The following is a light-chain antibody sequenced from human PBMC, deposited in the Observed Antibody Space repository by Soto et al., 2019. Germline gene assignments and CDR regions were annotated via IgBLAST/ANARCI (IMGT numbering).Light chain of an antibody. CDR3: QQYQNLWT. Sequence: IGMTQSPATLSVSPGERVTLSCRASQTIYSNVAWYQQRPGQSPRLLIYHASSRATGITARFSGSGSGTEFTLTSICLQSEDFAVYYCQQYQNLWTFGQGTKVEI. J-gene: IGKJ1*01. CDR2: HAS. CDR1: QTIYSN. V-gene: IGKV3-15*01.